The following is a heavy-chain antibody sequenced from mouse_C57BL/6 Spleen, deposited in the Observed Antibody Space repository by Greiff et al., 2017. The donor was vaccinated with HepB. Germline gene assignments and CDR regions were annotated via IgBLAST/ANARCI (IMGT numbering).Heavy chain of an antibody. CDR2: IYPGDGDT. CDR3: ARPGDYYAMDY. J-gene: IGHJ4*01. CDR1: GYTFTEYT. Sequence: QVQLKQSGAELVKPGASVKLSCKASGYTFTEYTIHWVKQRSGQGLEWIGRIYPGDGDTNYNGKFKGKATLTADKSSSTAYMQLSSLTSEDSAVYFCARPGDYYAMDYWGQGTSVTVSS. V-gene: IGHV1-82*01.